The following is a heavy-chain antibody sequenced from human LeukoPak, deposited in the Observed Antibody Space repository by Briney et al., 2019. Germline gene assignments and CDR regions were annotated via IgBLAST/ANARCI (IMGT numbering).Heavy chain of an antibody. CDR3: ARALTYGSDPLPWFDP. V-gene: IGHV4-30-4*01. CDR2: IYYSGST. D-gene: IGHD3-10*01. CDR1: GVSISSGDYY. Sequence: PSETLSLTCTVSGVSISSGDYYWSWIRQPPGKGLEWIGYIYYSGSTYYNPSLKSRVTISVDTSKNQFSLKLSSVTAADTAVYYCARALTYGSDPLPWFDPWGQGTLVTVSS. J-gene: IGHJ5*02.